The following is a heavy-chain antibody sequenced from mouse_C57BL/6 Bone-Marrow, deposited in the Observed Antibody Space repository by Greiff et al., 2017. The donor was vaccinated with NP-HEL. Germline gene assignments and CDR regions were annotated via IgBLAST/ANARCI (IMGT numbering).Heavy chain of an antibody. J-gene: IGHJ4*01. V-gene: IGHV1-76*01. CDR1: GYTFTDYY. D-gene: IGHD2-2*01. Sequence: QVQLQQSGAELVRPGASVKLSCKASGYTFTDYYINWVKQRPGQGLEWIARIYPGSGNTYYNEKFKGKATLTAEKSSSTAYMQLSSLTSEDSAVYFCARLIYYGYDDYAMDYWGQGTSVTVSS. CDR2: IYPGSGNT. CDR3: ARLIYYGYDDYAMDY.